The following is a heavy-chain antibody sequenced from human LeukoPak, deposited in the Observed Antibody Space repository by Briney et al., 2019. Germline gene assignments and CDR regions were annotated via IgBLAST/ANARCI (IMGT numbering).Heavy chain of an antibody. CDR3: ARGQVVVPAGADFDI. V-gene: IGHV3-53*01. CDR2: IYSGGST. CDR1: GFTVSSNY. J-gene: IGHJ3*02. D-gene: IGHD2-21*02. Sequence: GGSLRLSCAASGFTVSSNYMSWVRQAPGKGLEWVSVIYSGGSTYYADSVKGRFTISRDNSKNTLYLQMNSLRAEDTAVYYCARGQVVVPAGADFDIWGQGTMVTVSS.